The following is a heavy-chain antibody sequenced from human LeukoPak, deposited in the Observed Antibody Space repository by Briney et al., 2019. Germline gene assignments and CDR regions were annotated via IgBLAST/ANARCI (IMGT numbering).Heavy chain of an antibody. Sequence: PGGALRLSCAASGFSFSCYVRNWVRQTPGKGLEWVSSITSSTDIYYADQVKGRFTMSRDNAKNSRFLQMNSLRAEDTAVYYCARQFGGSYGYWRKGNLVTVSS. V-gene: IGHV3-21*01. CDR1: GFSFSCYV. CDR2: ITSSTDI. D-gene: IGHD1-26*01. CDR3: ARQFGGSYGY. J-gene: IGHJ4*02.